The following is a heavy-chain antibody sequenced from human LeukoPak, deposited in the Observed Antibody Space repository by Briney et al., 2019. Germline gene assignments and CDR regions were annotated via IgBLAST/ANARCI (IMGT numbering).Heavy chain of an antibody. CDR1: GFTFISYA. CDR3: AKNLWFGELVDY. Sequence: GGSLRLSCAASGFTFISYAMSWVRQAPGKGLEWVSGISGSGGSTYYADSVKGRFTISRDNSKNTLYLQMNSLRAEDTAVYYCAKNLWFGELVDYWGQGTLVTVSS. J-gene: IGHJ4*02. D-gene: IGHD3-10*01. CDR2: ISGSGGST. V-gene: IGHV3-23*01.